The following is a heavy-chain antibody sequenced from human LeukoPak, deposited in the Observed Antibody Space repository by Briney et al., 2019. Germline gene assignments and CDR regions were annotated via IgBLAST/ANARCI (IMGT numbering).Heavy chain of an antibody. J-gene: IGHJ4*02. CDR2: IIPIFGTA. Sequence: SVKVSCKASGGTFSSYAISWVRQAPGQGLEWMGGIIPIFGTANYAQKFQGRVTITADESTSTAYMELSRLRSDDTAVYYCARGGSYRRALVDYWGQGTLVTVSS. V-gene: IGHV1-69*13. CDR3: ARGGSYRRALVDY. D-gene: IGHD1-26*01. CDR1: GGTFSSYA.